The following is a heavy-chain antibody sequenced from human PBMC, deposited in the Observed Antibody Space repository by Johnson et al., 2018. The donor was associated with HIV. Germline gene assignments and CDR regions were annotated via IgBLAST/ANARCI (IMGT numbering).Heavy chain of an antibody. Sequence: VQLVESGGGLVQPGRSLRLSCVGSGFIFDDYGMSWVRQVPGKGLEWVSDIDWTGASTGYADSVKGRFTIFRDNAENSLYLQMNSLRAEDTAVYYCARANYYHNWGQGTMVTVSS. CDR3: ARANYYHN. V-gene: IGHV3-20*04. CDR1: GFIFDDYG. CDR2: IDWTGAST. J-gene: IGHJ3*02. D-gene: IGHD3-10*01.